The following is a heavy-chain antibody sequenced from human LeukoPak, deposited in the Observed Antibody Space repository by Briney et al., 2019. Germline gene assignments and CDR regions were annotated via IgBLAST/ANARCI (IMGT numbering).Heavy chain of an antibody. CDR3: AGYRFYYFDY. D-gene: IGHD6-13*01. CDR1: GYSISSGYY. CDR2: IYYSGST. J-gene: IGHJ4*02. Sequence: SETLSLTCTVSGYSISSGYYWGWIRQPPGKGLEWIGSIYYSGSTYYNPSLKSRVTISVDTSKSQFSLKLSSVTAADTAVYYCAGYRFYYFDYWGQGTLVTVSS. V-gene: IGHV4-38-2*02.